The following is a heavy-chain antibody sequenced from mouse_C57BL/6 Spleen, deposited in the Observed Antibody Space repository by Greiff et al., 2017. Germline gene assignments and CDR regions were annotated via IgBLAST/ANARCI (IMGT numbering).Heavy chain of an antibody. V-gene: IGHV1-50*01. J-gene: IGHJ3*01. CDR3: ARGGSGPFAY. CDR2: IDPSDSYT. D-gene: IGHD3-2*02. Sequence: QVQLQQPGAELVKPGASVKLSCKASGYTFTSYWMQWVKQRPGQGLEWIGEIDPSDSYTNYNQKFKGKATLTVDTSSSTAYMQLSSLTSEDSAVYYCARGGSGPFAYWGQGTLVTVSA. CDR1: GYTFTSYW.